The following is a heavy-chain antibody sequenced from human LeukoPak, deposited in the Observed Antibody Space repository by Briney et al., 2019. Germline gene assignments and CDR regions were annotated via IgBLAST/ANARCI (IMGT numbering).Heavy chain of an antibody. J-gene: IGHJ3*02. Sequence: GRSLRLSCAASGFTFSSYAMHWVRQAPGKGLEWVAVISYDGSNKYYADSVKGRFTISRDNSKNTLYLQMNSLRAEDTAVYYCATVGVVTTVTTGVGDAFDIWGQGTMVTVSS. CDR2: ISYDGSNK. CDR3: ATVGVVTTVTTGVGDAFDI. V-gene: IGHV3-30*04. D-gene: IGHD4-17*01. CDR1: GFTFSSYA.